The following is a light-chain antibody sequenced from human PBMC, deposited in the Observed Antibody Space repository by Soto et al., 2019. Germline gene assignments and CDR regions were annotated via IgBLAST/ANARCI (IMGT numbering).Light chain of an antibody. V-gene: IGLV2-11*01. CDR3: CSYAGSYTFV. Sequence: QSVLTQPRSVSGPPGQSVTISCTGTSSDVGGYDFVSWFQHHPGKPPKLIMYDVSKRSSGVPDRFSGSKSGNTASLTISGLQAEDEADYYCCSYAGSYTFVFGTGTKVTVL. CDR2: DVS. CDR1: SSDVGGYDF. J-gene: IGLJ1*01.